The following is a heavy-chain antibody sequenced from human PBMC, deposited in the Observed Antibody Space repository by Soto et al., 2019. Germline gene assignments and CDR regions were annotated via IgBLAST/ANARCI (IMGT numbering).Heavy chain of an antibody. J-gene: IGHJ4*02. CDR1: GFSLSTTRVA. V-gene: IGHV2-5*02. D-gene: IGHD6-19*01. Sequence: QITLKESGPTLVKPTQTLTLTCTFSGFSLSTTRVAVGWIRQPPGKALEWLALIYWDDDKRYSPFLKSRLTITKNTTKTQVVLTTTKMDPLDTATYYCAHSVVAGLGYYFDYWGQGTLVTVSS. CDR3: AHSVVAGLGYYFDY. CDR2: IYWDDDK.